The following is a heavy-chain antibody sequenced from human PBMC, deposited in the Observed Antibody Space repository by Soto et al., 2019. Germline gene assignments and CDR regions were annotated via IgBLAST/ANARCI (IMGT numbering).Heavy chain of an antibody. CDR1: SGSISSYY. J-gene: IGHJ4*02. CDR3: ARGTDYGDLFDY. D-gene: IGHD4-17*01. Sequence: QVQLQESGPGLVKPSETLSLTCTVSSGSISSYYCYWIRQPPGRGLEWIGYIYYSGSTNYNPSLTSRVNISVDTSKNQFSLKLSSVTAADTAVYYCARGTDYGDLFDYWGQGTLVTVSS. CDR2: IYYSGST. V-gene: IGHV4-59*01.